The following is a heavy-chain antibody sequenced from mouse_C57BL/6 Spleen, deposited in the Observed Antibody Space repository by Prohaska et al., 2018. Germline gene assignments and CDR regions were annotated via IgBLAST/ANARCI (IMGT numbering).Heavy chain of an antibody. CDR1: GYTFTSYW. J-gene: IGHJ4*01. V-gene: IGHV1-64*01. D-gene: IGHD1-1*01. CDR3: ARYGGGYAMDY. CDR2: IHPNSGST. Sequence: QVQLQQPGAELVKPGASVQLSCKASGYTFTSYWMHWVKQRPGQGLEWIGMIHPNSGSTNYNEKFKSKATLTVDKSSSTAYMQLSSLTSEDSAVYYCARYGGGYAMDYWGQGTSVTVSS.